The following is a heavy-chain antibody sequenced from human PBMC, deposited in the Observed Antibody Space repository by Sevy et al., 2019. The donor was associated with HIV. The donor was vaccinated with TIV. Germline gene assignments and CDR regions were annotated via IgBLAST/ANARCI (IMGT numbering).Heavy chain of an antibody. J-gene: IGHJ4*02. CDR2: IRTSNRET. CDR3: TRDSVGSGHYYLDYFDY. V-gene: IGHV1-18*01. CDR1: GYIFTNYP. D-gene: IGHD3-22*01. Sequence: ASVKVSCKASGYIFTNYPICWVRQAPGQGLEWMGCIRTSNRETKYTQKLQGRAIMTTDTSTITVYMDQRNLRSDDTAVDYVTRDSVGSGHYYLDYFDYWGQGTLVTVSS.